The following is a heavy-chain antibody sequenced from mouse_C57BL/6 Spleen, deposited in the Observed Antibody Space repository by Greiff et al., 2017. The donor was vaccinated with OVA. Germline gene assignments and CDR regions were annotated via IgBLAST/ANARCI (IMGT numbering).Heavy chain of an antibody. CDR2: INPNYGTT. CDR3: ARAGLGPRYFDV. Sequence: VQLKQSGPELVKPGASVKISCKASGYSFTDYNLHWVKQSNGKRLEWIGVINPNYGTTSYNQKFKGKATLTVDQSSSTAYMQLNSLTSEDSAVYYCARAGLGPRYFDVWGTGTTVTVSS. J-gene: IGHJ1*03. V-gene: IGHV1-39*01. CDR1: GYSFTDYN. D-gene: IGHD4-1*01.